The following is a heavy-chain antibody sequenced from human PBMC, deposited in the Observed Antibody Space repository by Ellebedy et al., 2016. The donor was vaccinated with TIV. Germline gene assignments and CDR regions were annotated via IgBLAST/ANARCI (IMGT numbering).Heavy chain of an antibody. Sequence: GESLKISXSASGFTFSSYAMHWVRQAPGKGLEYVSALSSNGGSTYYADSVKGRFTISSDNSKNTLYLQMSSLRAEDTAVYYCVKDRGSVPPSHGMDVWGQGTTVTVSS. D-gene: IGHD5-12*01. CDR1: GFTFSSYA. J-gene: IGHJ6*02. CDR3: VKDRGSVPPSHGMDV. V-gene: IGHV3-64D*06. CDR2: LSSNGGST.